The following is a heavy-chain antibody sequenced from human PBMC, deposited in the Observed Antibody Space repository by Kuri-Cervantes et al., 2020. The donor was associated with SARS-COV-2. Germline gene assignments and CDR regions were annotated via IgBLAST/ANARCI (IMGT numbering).Heavy chain of an antibody. D-gene: IGHD5-24*01. J-gene: IGHJ6*04. CDR2: INPNSGGT. V-gene: IGHV1-2*04. CDR3: ARGFEKWLPHPDYYYYGMEV. Sequence: ASVKVSCKASGYTFTGCYMHWVRQAPGQGLEWLGWINPNSGGTNYAQKFEGWVTVTRDTTISTDYMELSRLRSDNTAVYDGARGFEKWLPHPDYYYYGMEVWGKGTTVTVSS. CDR1: GYTFTGCY.